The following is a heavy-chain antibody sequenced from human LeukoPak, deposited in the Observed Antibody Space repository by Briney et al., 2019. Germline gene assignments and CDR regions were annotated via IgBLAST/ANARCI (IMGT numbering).Heavy chain of an antibody. CDR2: IYPGDSDT. CDR3: ARSYGDYYFDY. CDR1: VSSSTSYW. D-gene: IGHD4-17*01. J-gene: IGHJ4*02. V-gene: IGHV5-51*01. Sequence: GESLNISCKASVSSSTSYWSAWLRQIPGKDREWMGIIYPGDSDTRYSPSFQGQVTISADKSISTDYLQWSSLKAADTAMYYCARSYGDYYFDYWGQGTLVTVSS.